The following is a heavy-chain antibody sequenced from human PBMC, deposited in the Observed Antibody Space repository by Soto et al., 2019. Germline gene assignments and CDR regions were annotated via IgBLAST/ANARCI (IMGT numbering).Heavy chain of an antibody. V-gene: IGHV3-23*01. CDR2: ISDSRGDT. J-gene: IGHJ6*02. CDR1: GFTFHIYV. CDR3: AKDLSSSWFYYYYGMDV. D-gene: IGHD6-6*01. Sequence: GGSLRLSCAASGFTFHIYVMNWVRQAPGKGLEWVSGISDSRGDTYYADSVKGRFTISRDNSKNTLYLQMNSLRAEDTAVYYCAKDLSSSWFYYYYGMDVWGQGTTVTVSS.